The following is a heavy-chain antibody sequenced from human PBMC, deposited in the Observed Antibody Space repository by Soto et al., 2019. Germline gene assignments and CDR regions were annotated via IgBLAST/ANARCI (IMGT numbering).Heavy chain of an antibody. V-gene: IGHV4-4*02. CDR2: IYHSGST. D-gene: IGHD3-10*01. J-gene: IGHJ6*02. Sequence: SETLSLTCAVSGGSISSSNWWRWVRQPPGKGLEWIGEIYHSGSTNYNPSLKSRVTISVDKSKNQFSLKLSSVTAADTAVYYCARSLPPYYYGSGSYSYYYGMDVWGQGTTVTVSS. CDR3: ARSLPPYYYGSGSYSYYYGMDV. CDR1: GGSISSSNW.